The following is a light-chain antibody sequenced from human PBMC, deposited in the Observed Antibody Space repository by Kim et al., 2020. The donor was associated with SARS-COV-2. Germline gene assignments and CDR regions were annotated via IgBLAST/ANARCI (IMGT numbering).Light chain of an antibody. CDR2: AAS. V-gene: IGKV1-39*01. J-gene: IGKJ4*01. CDR3: QQCDSSPPT. Sequence: ASVGDRVTITCRASQDITTYLNWYQQRPGKGPKLLIYAASSLQTGVPSRFSGSGSGTDFTLTISSLQPEDFATYFCQQCDSSPPTFGGGTKVDIK. CDR1: QDITTY.